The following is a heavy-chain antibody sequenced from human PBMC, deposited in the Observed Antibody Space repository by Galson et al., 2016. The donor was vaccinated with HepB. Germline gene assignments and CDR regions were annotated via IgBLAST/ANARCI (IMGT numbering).Heavy chain of an antibody. CDR3: ARDRGAYIYSFQYYYGMDV. CDR2: INPGDGIT. CDR1: GFTFSSHF. V-gene: IGHV1-46*01. J-gene: IGHJ6*02. Sequence: SVKVSCKASGFTFSSHFIHWVRQAPGQGLEWMGIINPGDGITTHSQKFQGRLTITRDTATTIVYMELSSLRYEDTAVYYCARDRGAYIYSFQYYYGMDVWGRGTTVIVSS. D-gene: IGHD2-21*01.